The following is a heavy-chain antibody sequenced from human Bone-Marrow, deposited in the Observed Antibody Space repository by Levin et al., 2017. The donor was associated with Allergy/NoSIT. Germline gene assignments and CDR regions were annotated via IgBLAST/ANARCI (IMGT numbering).Heavy chain of an antibody. CDR3: AKAGGNSDAFDI. D-gene: IGHD1-14*01. J-gene: IGHJ3*02. CDR2: ITWNSGGI. Sequence: TGGSLRLSCAASGFNLGDYAMHWVRQAPGKGLEWVSGITWNSGGINYADSVKGRFTISRDNAKNSLYLQMNSLRPEDTALYYCAKAGGNSDAFDIWGQGTMVTVSS. CDR1: GFNLGDYA. V-gene: IGHV3-9*01.